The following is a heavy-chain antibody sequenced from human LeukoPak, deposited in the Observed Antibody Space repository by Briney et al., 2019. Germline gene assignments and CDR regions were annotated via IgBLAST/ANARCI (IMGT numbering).Heavy chain of an antibody. J-gene: IGHJ4*02. D-gene: IGHD3-10*01. V-gene: IGHV4-39*01. Sequence: SETLSLTCTVSGDSISSTSYFWGWIRQPPGKGLELIETIYYSGTTYYNPSLKSRVTISVDTSKNQFSLKLSSVSASDTAVYYCARHGMYSGSESYYDPFDYWGQGTLVTVSS. CDR2: IYYSGTT. CDR3: ARHGMYSGSESYYDPFDY. CDR1: GDSISSTSYF.